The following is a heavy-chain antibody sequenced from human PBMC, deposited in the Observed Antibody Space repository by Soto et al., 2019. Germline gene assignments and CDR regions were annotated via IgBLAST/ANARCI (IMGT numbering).Heavy chain of an antibody. CDR1: GGSISRYS. D-gene: IGHD3-10*02. Sequence: QVQLQESGPGLVKPSETLSLPCTVSGGSISRYSWSWIRQPPGKGLEWIGFIFYSGRTSSNPSLKSRVTRSLDTSEYQCSLKLNSVPAADTAVYYCASMIGDPVLSFDSWGQGTLVAVSS. J-gene: IGHJ5*01. CDR3: ASMIGDPVLSFDS. CDR2: IFYSGRT. V-gene: IGHV4-59*01.